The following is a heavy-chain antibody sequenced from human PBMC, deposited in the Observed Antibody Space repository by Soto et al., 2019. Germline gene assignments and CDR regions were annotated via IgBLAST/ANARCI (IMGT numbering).Heavy chain of an antibody. V-gene: IGHV4-59*01. J-gene: IGHJ3*02. CDR2: IDYSGST. Sequence: SETLSLTCTVSGGSISSYYWSWIRQPPGKGLEWIGYIDYSGSTNYNPSLKSRVTISVDTSKNQFSLKLSSVTAADTAVYYCASGGITMVRGVILHDAFDIWGQGTMVTVS. CDR1: GGSISSYY. CDR3: ASGGITMVRGVILHDAFDI. D-gene: IGHD3-10*01.